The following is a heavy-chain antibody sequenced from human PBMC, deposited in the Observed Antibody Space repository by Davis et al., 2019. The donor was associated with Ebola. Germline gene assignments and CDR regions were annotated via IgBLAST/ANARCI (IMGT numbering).Heavy chain of an antibody. V-gene: IGHV3-23*01. J-gene: IGHJ4*02. CDR2: ISASGADI. D-gene: IGHD1-26*01. Sequence: GESLKISCAASGFTFSNYAMSWVRQAPGGGLEWVSGISASGADIKYADSVRGRISISRDNSKNTLSLQMNSLRPEDTAVYYCARSTTGSPHPFNYWGQGTLVVVSS. CDR1: GFTFSNYA. CDR3: ARSTTGSPHPFNY.